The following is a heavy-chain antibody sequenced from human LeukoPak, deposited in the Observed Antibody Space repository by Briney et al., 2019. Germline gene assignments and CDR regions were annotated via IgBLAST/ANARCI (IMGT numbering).Heavy chain of an antibody. CDR1: GVSITSGSYY. D-gene: IGHD3-16*01. CDR3: ARGASPKDAVFFDY. V-gene: IGHV4-61*02. J-gene: IGHJ4*02. Sequence: PSETLSLTCSVSGVSITSGSYYWGWIPQSAGKGLEWIGRVHSSGDIYHNAAFRSRAAVSGDASKNQFSLQLNSVTAADTAVYYCARGASPKDAVFFDYWGQGALITVSS. CDR2: VHSSGDI.